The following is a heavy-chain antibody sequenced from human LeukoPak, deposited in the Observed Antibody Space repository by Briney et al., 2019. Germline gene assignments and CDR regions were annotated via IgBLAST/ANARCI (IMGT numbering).Heavy chain of an antibody. Sequence: GGSLRLSCAASGFSFSGSALHWVRQASGKGLEWVGRIRSTANGYATAYAASVKGRFTISRDDSKNTAYLQMDSLKTEDTAVYYCTGNYYGSGSYADFDYWGQGTLVTVSS. CDR2: IRSTANGYAT. CDR1: GFSFSGSA. D-gene: IGHD3-10*01. J-gene: IGHJ4*02. V-gene: IGHV3-73*01. CDR3: TGNYYGSGSYADFDY.